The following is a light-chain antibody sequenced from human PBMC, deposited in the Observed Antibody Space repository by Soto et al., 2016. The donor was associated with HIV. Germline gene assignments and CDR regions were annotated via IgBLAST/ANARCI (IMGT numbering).Light chain of an antibody. Sequence: DVVMTQSPLSLPVTLGQPASISCRSSQSLVRSDGNTYLNWFQQRPGQSPRRLIYKVSNRDSGVPDRFSGSGSGTDFTLKISRVEAEDVGIYYCMQGTRWPRVTFGGGTKVEIK. J-gene: IGKJ4*01. CDR3: MQGTRWPRVT. V-gene: IGKV2-30*02. CDR1: QSLVRSDGNTY. CDR2: KVS.